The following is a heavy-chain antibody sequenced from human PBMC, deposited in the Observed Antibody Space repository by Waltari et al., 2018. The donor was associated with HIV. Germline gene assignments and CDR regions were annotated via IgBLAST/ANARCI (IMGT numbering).Heavy chain of an antibody. CDR3: ARDGTGSGSWGWFDP. J-gene: IGHJ5*02. CDR2: IYTGDTT. CDR1: VDSITKYY. D-gene: IGHD3-10*01. V-gene: IGHV4-4*07. Sequence: QVQLQESGLGLVKPSETLSLSCNVSVDSITKYYWRWIRQAPGKGLEWIGHIYTGDTTDSNPSLKSRRTISLDTSKKQVSLRLSSVTGADTAVYYCARDGTGSGSWGWFDPWGQGTLVTVSS.